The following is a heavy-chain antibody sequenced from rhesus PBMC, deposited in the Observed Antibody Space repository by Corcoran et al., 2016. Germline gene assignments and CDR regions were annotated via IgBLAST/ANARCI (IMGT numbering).Heavy chain of an antibody. D-gene: IGHD6-13*01. CDR2: IYGSGGTT. J-gene: IGHJ4*01. V-gene: IGHV4-106*01. CDR1: GGSISDSYY. CDR3: ARGRGAAGRSYYFDY. Sequence: QVQLQESGPGLVKPSETLSLTCAVSGGSISDSYYWSWIRQPPGKGLEWIGYIYGSGGTTNYNPSLKSRVTISTDTSKNQFSLKLSSVTAADTAVYYCARGRGAAGRSYYFDYWGQGVLVTVSS.